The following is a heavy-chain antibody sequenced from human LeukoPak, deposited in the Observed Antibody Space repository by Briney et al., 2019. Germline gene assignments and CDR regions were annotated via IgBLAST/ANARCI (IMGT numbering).Heavy chain of an antibody. Sequence: GGSLRLSCAASGFTFSDYYMSWIRQAPGKGLEWVSSISNSGTAIYYADSVEGRFTISRDNAKNSLYLQMNSLRVEDTAVYYCAKDLGSSGWYIDYWGQGTLVTVSS. CDR3: AKDLGSSGWYIDY. CDR2: ISNSGTAI. J-gene: IGHJ4*02. CDR1: GFTFSDYY. D-gene: IGHD6-19*01. V-gene: IGHV3-11*01.